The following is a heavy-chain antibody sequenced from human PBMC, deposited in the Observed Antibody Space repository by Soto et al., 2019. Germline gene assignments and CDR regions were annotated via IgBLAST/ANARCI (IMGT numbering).Heavy chain of an antibody. CDR3: ARDRAGIAAAGLYYYYGMDV. CDR2: TYYRSKWYN. Sequence: SQTLSLTCAISGDSVSSNSAAWNWIRQSPSRGLEWLGRTYYRSKWYNDYAVSVKSRITINPDTSKNQFSLQLNSVTPEDTAVYYCARDRAGIAAAGLYYYYGMDVWGQGTTVTVSS. J-gene: IGHJ6*02. V-gene: IGHV6-1*01. D-gene: IGHD6-13*01. CDR1: GDSVSSNSAA.